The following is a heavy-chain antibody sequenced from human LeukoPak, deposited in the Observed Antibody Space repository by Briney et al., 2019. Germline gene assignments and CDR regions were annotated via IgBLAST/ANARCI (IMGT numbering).Heavy chain of an antibody. J-gene: IGHJ4*02. Sequence: GVSVKVSCKASGYTFTSYDINWVRQATGQGLEWMGWMNPNSGNTGYAQKFQGRVTMTRNTSISTAYMELSSLRSEDTAVYYCARPWDSGGYFGSRLDYWGQGTLVTVSS. CDR1: GYTFTSYD. CDR2: MNPNSGNT. V-gene: IGHV1-8*01. CDR3: ARPWDSGGYFGSRLDY. D-gene: IGHD3-22*01.